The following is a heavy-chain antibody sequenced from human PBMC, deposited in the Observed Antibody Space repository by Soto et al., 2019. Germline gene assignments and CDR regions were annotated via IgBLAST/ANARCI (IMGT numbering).Heavy chain of an antibody. D-gene: IGHD2-2*01. J-gene: IGHJ4*02. Sequence: QVQLQESGPGLVKPSQTLSLTCTVSGGSISSGGYYWSWIRQHPGKGLEWIGYIYYSGSTYYNPSLKGRVTISVDTSKNQFSLKLSSVTAADTAVYYCARGDAVVPAAISYWGQGTLVTVSS. V-gene: IGHV4-31*03. CDR1: GGSISSGGYY. CDR3: ARGDAVVPAAISY. CDR2: IYYSGST.